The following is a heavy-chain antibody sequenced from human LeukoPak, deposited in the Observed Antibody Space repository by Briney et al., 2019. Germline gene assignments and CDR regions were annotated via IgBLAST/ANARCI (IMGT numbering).Heavy chain of an antibody. Sequence: GGSLRLSCAASGFTFSSYSMNWVRQAPGKGLEWVSSISSSSSYIYYADSVKGGFTISRDNAKNTLCLQMNSLRAEDTAVYYCARISGITMVRGVTADYGGQGTLVTVSS. J-gene: IGHJ4*02. V-gene: IGHV3-21*01. CDR1: GFTFSSYS. D-gene: IGHD3-10*01. CDR3: ARISGITMVRGVTADY. CDR2: ISSSSSYI.